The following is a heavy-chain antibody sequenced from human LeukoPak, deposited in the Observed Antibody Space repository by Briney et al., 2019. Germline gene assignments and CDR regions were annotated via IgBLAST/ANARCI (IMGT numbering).Heavy chain of an antibody. V-gene: IGHV4-39*01. CDR3: ARRRAAAGPFDY. CDR2: INYRGNT. CDR1: GGSFSGGIYY. J-gene: IGHJ4*02. D-gene: IGHD6-13*01. Sequence: SETLSLTCSVSGGSFSGGIYYWGWIRQPPGKGLEWIGNINYRGNTVYNPSLESRVSMSVDTSRCQFSLRLRSVTAADTSVYYCARRRAAAGPFDYWGQGTRVTVSS.